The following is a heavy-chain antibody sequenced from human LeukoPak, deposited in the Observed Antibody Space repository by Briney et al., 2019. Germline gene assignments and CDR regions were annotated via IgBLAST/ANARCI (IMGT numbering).Heavy chain of an antibody. CDR3: ARESSSWYPRRWFDP. V-gene: IGHV1-69*13. CDR2: IIPIFGTA. D-gene: IGHD6-13*01. CDR1: GGTFSSYA. Sequence: SVKVSCKASGGTFSSYAISWVRQAPGQGLEWMGGIIPIFGTANYAQKFQGRVTITADESTSTAYMELSSLRSEDTAVYYCARESSSWYPRRWFDPWGQGTLVTVSS. J-gene: IGHJ5*02.